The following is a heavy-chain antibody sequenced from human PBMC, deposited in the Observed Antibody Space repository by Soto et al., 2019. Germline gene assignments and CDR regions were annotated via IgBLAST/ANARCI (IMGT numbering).Heavy chain of an antibody. V-gene: IGHV1-18*01. CDR3: ARGRYGDY. CDR1: GYGFITYG. D-gene: IGHD1-1*01. J-gene: IGHJ4*02. CDR2: ISAHNGNT. Sequence: QVHLVQSGAEVKKPGASVKVSCKGSGYGFITYGITWVRQAPGQGLEWMAWISAHNGNTNYAQKLQGGVTVTRDTSTSTAYMELRSLRSDDTAVYYCARGRYGDYWGQGALVTVSS.